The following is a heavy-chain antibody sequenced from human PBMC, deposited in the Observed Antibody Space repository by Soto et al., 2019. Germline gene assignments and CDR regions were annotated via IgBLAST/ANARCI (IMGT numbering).Heavy chain of an antibody. V-gene: IGHV3-23*01. CDR3: AVWEHWVSNGYSYGLDV. Sequence: GGSLRLSCTVSGLTFDKYAMSWVRQPPGTGLQWVSTIPGSGYTTYYADSVKGRFTISRDNSKSKLHLQMNSTRTEDAAIEYFAVWEHWVSNGYSYGLDVWGQGTTVTVSS. J-gene: IGHJ6*02. CDR2: IPGSGYTT. CDR1: GLTFDKYA. D-gene: IGHD1-26*01.